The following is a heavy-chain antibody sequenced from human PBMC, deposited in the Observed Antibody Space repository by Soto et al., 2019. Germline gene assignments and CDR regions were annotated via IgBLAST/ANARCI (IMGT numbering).Heavy chain of an antibody. CDR2: VNDSGSP. Sequence: QVQLQQWGAGLLKPSETLSLTCTVYGGSFSGYYWAWNRQSPGKGLEWIGEVNDSGSPNYTPALKRRVTISLDTSKKQCSLRLSLVTAADTAVYYCARGRGDFHYWGQGTLVTVS. CDR3: ARGRGDFHY. V-gene: IGHV4-34*01. J-gene: IGHJ4*02. D-gene: IGHD3-16*01. CDR1: GGSFSGYY.